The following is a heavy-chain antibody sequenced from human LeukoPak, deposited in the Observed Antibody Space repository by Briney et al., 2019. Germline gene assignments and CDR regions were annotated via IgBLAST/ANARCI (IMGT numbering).Heavy chain of an antibody. D-gene: IGHD1-26*01. J-gene: IGHJ4*02. CDR1: GGSISSYY. Sequence: PSETLSLTCTVSGGSISSYYWSWIRQPPGKGLEWIGYIYYSGSTNYNPSLKSRVTISVDTSKNQFSLKLSSVTAADMAIYYCARHQGLSGSYWGLGYWGQGTLVTLSA. V-gene: IGHV4-59*08. CDR3: ARHQGLSGSYWGLGY. CDR2: IYYSGST.